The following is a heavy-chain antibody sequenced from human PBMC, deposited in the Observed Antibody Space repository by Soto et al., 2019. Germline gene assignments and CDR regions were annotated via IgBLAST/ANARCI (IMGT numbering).Heavy chain of an antibody. CDR2: ISAYNGNT. D-gene: IGHD1-26*01. J-gene: IGHJ4*02. CDR3: ARDRGSYALDC. CDR1: GYTVTSYG. Sequence: QVQLVQSGAEVKKPGASVKVSCKASGYTVTSYGITWVRQAPGQGLEWMGWISAYNGNTNYVQKLQGRGSMTTDTSTSTVYMALRSLRSDDTAGYYCARDRGSYALDCWGQGTLVTVSS. V-gene: IGHV1-18*01.